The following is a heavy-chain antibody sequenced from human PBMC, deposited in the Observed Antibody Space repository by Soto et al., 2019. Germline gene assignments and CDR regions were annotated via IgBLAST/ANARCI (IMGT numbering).Heavy chain of an antibody. V-gene: IGHV4-59*08. CDR2: VYYTGST. D-gene: IGHD4-17*01. Sequence: ASENLSLTCTGSGVSITSSYWSWIRQPPGRGLEWIGYVYYTGSTNYNPSLKSRVTMSVDTSKNQFSLKLSSVTAADTAVYYCASAPYGDYYDSWGRGTLVTVPS. CDR1: GVSITSSY. CDR3: ASAPYGDYYDS. J-gene: IGHJ4*02.